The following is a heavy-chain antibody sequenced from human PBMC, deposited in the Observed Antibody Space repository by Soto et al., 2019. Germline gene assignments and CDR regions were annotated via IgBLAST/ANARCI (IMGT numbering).Heavy chain of an antibody. J-gene: IGHJ5*02. CDR2: ISVYKGNT. V-gene: IGHV1-18*01. CDR1: GYTFMSYG. Sequence: QVQLVQSGAEVKTPGASVKVSCRASGYTFMSYGIHWVRQAPGQGLEWMGWISVYKGNTNYAQKLQDRVTMTTDTSTSTAYMELRSLRSDDTAVYFCARDQTLYAIGGDDWFDPWGQGTLVTVSS. CDR3: ARDQTLYAIGGDDWFDP. D-gene: IGHD2-8*01.